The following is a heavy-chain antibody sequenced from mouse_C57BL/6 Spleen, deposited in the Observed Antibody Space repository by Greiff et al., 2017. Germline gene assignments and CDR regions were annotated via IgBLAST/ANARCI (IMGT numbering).Heavy chain of an antibody. J-gene: IGHJ3*01. CDR3: AREDSYYPWFAY. Sequence: QVQLQQPGAELVRPGSSVKLSCKASGYTFTSYWMDWVKQRPGHGLEWIGNIYPSDSETHYNQKFKDKATLTVDTSSSTAYMQLSSLTSEDSAVYYCAREDSYYPWFAYWGQGTLVTVSA. D-gene: IGHD2-12*01. V-gene: IGHV1-61*01. CDR1: GYTFTSYW. CDR2: IYPSDSET.